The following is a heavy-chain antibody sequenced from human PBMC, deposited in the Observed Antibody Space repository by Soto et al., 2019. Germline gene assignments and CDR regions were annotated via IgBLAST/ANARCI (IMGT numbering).Heavy chain of an antibody. J-gene: IGHJ3*02. V-gene: IGHV3-48*01. CDR3: ARDRGWYGSGSYPSAFDI. D-gene: IGHD3-10*01. Sequence: GGSLRLSCAASGFTFSSYSMNWVRQAPGKGLEWVSYISSSSSTIYYADSVKGRFTISRDNAKNSLYLQMNSLRAEDTALYYCARDRGWYGSGSYPSAFDIWGQGTMVTVSS. CDR2: ISSSSSTI. CDR1: GFTFSSYS.